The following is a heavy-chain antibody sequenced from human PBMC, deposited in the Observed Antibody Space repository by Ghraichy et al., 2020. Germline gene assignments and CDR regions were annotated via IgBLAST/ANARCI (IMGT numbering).Heavy chain of an antibody. CDR3: ARPTAPHQYESSGYYYED. J-gene: IGHJ4*02. Sequence: ETLSLICSVSGGSINNNIYYWAWIRQPPGKGLEWIGSLFYSGSTYYNPSLKSRVTISVDTSKNQFSLKVSSVTAADTAVYYCARPTAPHQYESSGYYYEDWGQGILVTVSS. V-gene: IGHV4-39*01. CDR2: LFYSGST. D-gene: IGHD3-22*01. CDR1: GGSINNNIYY.